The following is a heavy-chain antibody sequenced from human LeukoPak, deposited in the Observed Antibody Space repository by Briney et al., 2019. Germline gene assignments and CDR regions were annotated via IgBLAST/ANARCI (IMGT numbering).Heavy chain of an antibody. CDR1: GGSISSSSYY. D-gene: IGHD6-19*01. CDR2: IYYSGST. CDR3: ARHGAVYSSGWYNWFDP. J-gene: IGHJ5*02. V-gene: IGHV4-39*01. Sequence: SETLSLTCTVSGGSISSSSYYWGWIRQPRGKGLEWIGSIYYSGSTYYNPSLKSRVTISVDTSKNQFSLKLSSVTAADTAVYYCARHGAVYSSGWYNWFDPWGQGTLVTVSS.